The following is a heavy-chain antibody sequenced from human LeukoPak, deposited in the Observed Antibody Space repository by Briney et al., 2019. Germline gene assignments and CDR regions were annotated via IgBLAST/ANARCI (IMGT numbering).Heavy chain of an antibody. CDR3: ARSDIVVVPAGPYYYYYMDV. J-gene: IGHJ6*03. D-gene: IGHD2-2*01. V-gene: IGHV1-69*05. CDR1: GGTFSSYA. Sequence: SVKVSCKASGGTFSSYAIRWVRQAPGQGLEWMGGIIPIFGTANYAQKFQGRVTITTDESTSTAYMELSSLRSEDTAVYYCARSDIVVVPAGPYYYYYMDVWGKGTTVTVSS. CDR2: IIPIFGTA.